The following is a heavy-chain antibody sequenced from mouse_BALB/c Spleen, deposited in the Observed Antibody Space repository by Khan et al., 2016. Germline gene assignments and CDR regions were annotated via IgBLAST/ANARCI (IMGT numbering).Heavy chain of an antibody. V-gene: IGHV1-5*01. CDR2: IYPGNTDV. CDR3: TRVDTTSYAWFAY. J-gene: IGHJ3*01. CDR1: GYTFSNYW. D-gene: IGHD3-2*01. Sequence: VQLKQSGTVLARPGASVKMSCKASGYTFSNYWMHWMKQRPGQGLEWIGVIYPGNTDVTYNQKFKGKAELTAVASTSTAYMELSSLTNEDSAVYYCTRVDTTSYAWFAYWGQGTLVTVSA.